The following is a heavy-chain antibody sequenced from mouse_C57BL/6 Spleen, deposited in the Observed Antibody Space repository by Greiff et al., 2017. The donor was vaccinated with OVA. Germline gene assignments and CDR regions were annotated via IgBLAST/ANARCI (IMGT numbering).Heavy chain of an antibody. V-gene: IGHV1-15*01. Sequence: QVQLQQSGAELVRPGASVTLSCKASGYTFTDYEMHWVKQTPVHGLEWIGAIDPETGGTAYNQKFKGKAILTADKSSSTAYMELRSLTSEDSAVYYCTRGTGGFDYWGQGTTLTVSS. CDR1: GYTFTDYE. J-gene: IGHJ2*01. CDR2: IDPETGGT. CDR3: TRGTGGFDY. D-gene: IGHD3-3*01.